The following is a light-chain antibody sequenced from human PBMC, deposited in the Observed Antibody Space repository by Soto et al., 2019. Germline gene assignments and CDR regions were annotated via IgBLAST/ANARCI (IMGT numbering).Light chain of an antibody. Sequence: DIVLTHSPATLSLSPCEGAALSGRASQGIGDTLAWYQHKPGQTPRLLIYAASIRATGIPVRFSGSGSETEFTLTIRSLQSEDSALYYCHQYNNWPWTFGQGTKVDIK. CDR2: AAS. J-gene: IGKJ1*01. CDR3: HQYNNWPWT. V-gene: IGKV3-15*01. CDR1: QGIGDT.